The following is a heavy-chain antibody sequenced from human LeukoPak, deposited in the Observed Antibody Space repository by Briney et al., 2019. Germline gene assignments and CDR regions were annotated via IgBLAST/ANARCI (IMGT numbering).Heavy chain of an antibody. CDR1: GGSISSSSYY. J-gene: IGHJ4*02. CDR2: IYYSGST. Sequence: PSETLSLTCTVSGGSISSSSYYWGWIRQPPGKGLEWIGSIYYSGSTYYNPSLKSRVTISVDTSKNQFSLKLSSVTAADTAVYYCARDFPARRIDYWGQGTLVTVSS. V-gene: IGHV4-39*07. D-gene: IGHD6-6*01. CDR3: ARDFPARRIDY.